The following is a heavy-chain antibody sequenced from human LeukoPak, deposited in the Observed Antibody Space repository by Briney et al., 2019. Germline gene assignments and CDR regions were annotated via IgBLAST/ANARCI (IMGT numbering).Heavy chain of an antibody. D-gene: IGHD3-9*01. CDR3: ASPGSSYDVLTGPGYFDY. J-gene: IGHJ4*02. CDR1: GYSFTGYY. CDR2: INPNTGGT. V-gene: IGHV1-2*02. Sequence: ASVKVSCKASGYSFTGYYMHWVRQAPGKGLEGMGWINPNTGGTNYAQKFQGRVTMTRDTSISTAYMELSWLRSDDTAVYYCASPGSSYDVLTGPGYFDYWGQGTLVTVSS.